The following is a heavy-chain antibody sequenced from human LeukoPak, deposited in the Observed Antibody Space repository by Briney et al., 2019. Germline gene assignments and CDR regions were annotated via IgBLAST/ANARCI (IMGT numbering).Heavy chain of an antibody. D-gene: IGHD3-16*02. CDR2: IYYSGST. CDR3: ARVWGSYRFDY. Sequence: SETLSLTCTVPGGSISSSDYYWGWLRQPPGKGLEWIGIIYYSGSTNYNPSLKSRVTISVDKSKNQFSLKLSSVTAADTAVYYCARVWGSYRFDYWGQGTLVTVSS. CDR1: GGSISSSDYY. V-gene: IGHV4-39*07. J-gene: IGHJ4*02.